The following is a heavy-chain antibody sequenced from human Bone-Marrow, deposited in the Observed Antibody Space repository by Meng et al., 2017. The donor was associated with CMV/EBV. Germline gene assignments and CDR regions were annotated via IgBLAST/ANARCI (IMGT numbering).Heavy chain of an antibody. Sequence: GGSLRLSCAASGFTFSSYAMSWVRQAPGKGLEWVSAMSASGSKTYYADSVKGRFTISRDNSKNTLILQMNSLRAEDTAVYYCAKDHADIVVVPAAHRLGGDAFDIWAQGTMVTVSS. J-gene: IGHJ3*02. CDR3: AKDHADIVVVPAAHRLGGDAFDI. CDR1: GFTFSSYA. CDR2: MSASGSKT. D-gene: IGHD2-2*01. V-gene: IGHV3-23*01.